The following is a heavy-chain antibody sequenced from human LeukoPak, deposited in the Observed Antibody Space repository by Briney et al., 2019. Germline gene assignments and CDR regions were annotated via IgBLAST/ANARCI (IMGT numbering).Heavy chain of an antibody. CDR2: IKQDGSEK. D-gene: IGHD3-22*01. CDR1: GFTFSSYW. CDR3: ARDRRFLNWDSSGVKAFDI. J-gene: IGHJ3*02. Sequence: PGGSLRLSCAASGFTFSSYWMSWVRQAPGKGLEWVANIKQDGSEKYYVDSVKGRFTISRDNAKNSLYLQMNSLRAEDTAVYYCARDRRFLNWDSSGVKAFDIWGQGTMVTVSS. V-gene: IGHV3-7*01.